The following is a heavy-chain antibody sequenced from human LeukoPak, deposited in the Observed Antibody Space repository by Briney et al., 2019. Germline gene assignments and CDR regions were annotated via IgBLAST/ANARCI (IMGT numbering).Heavy chain of an antibody. Sequence: PGGSLRLSCAASGFIFNDYAMTWVRQAPGKGLEWVSAIGSGGTNTYYADSVKGRFTISRDNAKNSLYLQMNSLRAEDTAVYYCARDWDYWGQGTLVTVSS. CDR3: ARDWDY. CDR1: GFIFNDYA. V-gene: IGHV3-21*01. CDR2: IGSGGTNT. J-gene: IGHJ4*02.